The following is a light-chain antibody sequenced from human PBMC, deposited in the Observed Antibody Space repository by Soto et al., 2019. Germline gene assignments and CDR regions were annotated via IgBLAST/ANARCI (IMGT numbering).Light chain of an antibody. V-gene: IGKV1-9*01. CDR1: QGINSY. J-gene: IGKJ1*01. CDR3: QQLNSYPRT. CDR2: AAS. Sequence: DIQLTRSPSVLSASVGDRVTITCRASQGINSYLAWYQQKPGKVPKLLIYAASTLHSGVPSRFSGSGSGTEFTLTISSRQPEDFATYYCQQLNSYPRTFGQGTKVEIK.